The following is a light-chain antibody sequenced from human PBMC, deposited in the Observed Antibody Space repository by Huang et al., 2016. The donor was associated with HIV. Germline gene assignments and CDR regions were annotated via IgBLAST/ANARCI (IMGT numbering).Light chain of an antibody. J-gene: IGKJ4*01. V-gene: IGKV3-15*01. CDR2: GAS. CDR1: QSVTSA. Sequence: EIMMTQSPATLSVSLGERVTLSCRASQSVTSALAWYQQKPGQAPRRGISGASTRATGLPARFSGTGSGTDFTLTISNLQSEDFGVYYCQQYNEWPLTFGGGTKVEIK. CDR3: QQYNEWPLT.